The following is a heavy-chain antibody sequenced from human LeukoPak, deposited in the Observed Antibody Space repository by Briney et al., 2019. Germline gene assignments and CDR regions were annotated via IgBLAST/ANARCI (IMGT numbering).Heavy chain of an antibody. CDR1: GYTFTSYD. CDR2: MNPNSGNT. V-gene: IGHV1-8*01. D-gene: IGHD3-22*01. CDR3: ARRAENYYDLDY. J-gene: IGHJ4*02. Sequence: AASVKVSCKASGYTFTSYDINWVRQATGQGLEWMGWMNPNSGNTGYAQKFQGRVTMTRNTSISTAYMELSSLRSDDTAVYYCARRAENYYDLDYWGQGTLVTVSS.